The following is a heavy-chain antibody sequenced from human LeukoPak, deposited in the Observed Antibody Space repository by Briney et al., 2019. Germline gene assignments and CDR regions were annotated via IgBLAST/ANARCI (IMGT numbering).Heavy chain of an antibody. D-gene: IGHD1-14*01. CDR2: ISAYNGNT. J-gene: IGHJ4*02. CDR1: GYTFTSYG. Sequence: ASVKVSCKASGYTFTSYGISWVRQAPGRGLEWMGWISAYNGNTNYAQKLQGRVTMTTDTSTSTAYVELRSLRSDDTAVYYCARDSTGYNWNHVGYFDYWGQGTLVTVSS. V-gene: IGHV1-18*01. CDR3: ARDSTGYNWNHVGYFDY.